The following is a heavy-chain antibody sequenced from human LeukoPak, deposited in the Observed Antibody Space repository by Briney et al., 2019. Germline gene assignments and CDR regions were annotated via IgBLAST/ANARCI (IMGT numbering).Heavy chain of an antibody. CDR1: GFTFSTYG. V-gene: IGHV3-33*01. CDR2: TWYDGSNK. D-gene: IGHD1-26*01. CDR3: ARGGLTIAEATTSWYLDY. Sequence: SGGSLILSCAASGFTFSTYGMHWVRQAQGKGLEWVALTWYDGSNKNYADSVKGRFTISRDNSKNTLYLQMNSLRGEDTAVYYCARGGLTIAEATTSWYLDYWGQGTLVTVSS. J-gene: IGHJ4*02.